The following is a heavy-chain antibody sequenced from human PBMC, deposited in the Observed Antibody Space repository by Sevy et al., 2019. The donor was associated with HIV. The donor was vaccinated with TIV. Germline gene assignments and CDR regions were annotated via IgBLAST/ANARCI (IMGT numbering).Heavy chain of an antibody. CDR3: ARHNAVGATPVDP. J-gene: IGHJ5*02. CDR2: IYPGDSDT. D-gene: IGHD1-26*01. V-gene: IGHV5-51*01. CDR1: GYSFTSYW. Sequence: GESLKISCKGSGYSFTSYWIGWVRQMPGKGLEWMGIIYPGDSDTRYSPSSQGQVTISADKSISTAYLQWSSLKASDTAMYYCARHNAVGATPVDPWGQGTLVTVSS.